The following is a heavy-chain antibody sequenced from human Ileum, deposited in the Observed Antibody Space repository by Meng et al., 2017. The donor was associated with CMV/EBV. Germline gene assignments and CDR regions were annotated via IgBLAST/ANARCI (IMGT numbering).Heavy chain of an antibody. J-gene: IGHJ4*02. CDR2: VTRSGST. CDR1: GGSFSSNH. CDR3: ARGSSQVWELLHY. D-gene: IGHD1-26*01. V-gene: IGHV4-34*01. Sequence: QAQLQQWGEGLLKPSETLSPLCAAHGGSFSSNHWTWIRQPPGKGLEWIGEVTRSGSTNYNPSLKSRLIISLDTSTNQFSLKLNSVTAADTAIYYCARGSSQVWELLHYWGQGTLVTVSS.